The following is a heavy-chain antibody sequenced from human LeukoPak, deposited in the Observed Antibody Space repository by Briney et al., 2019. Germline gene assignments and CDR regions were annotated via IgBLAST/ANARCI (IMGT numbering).Heavy chain of an antibody. CDR3: ARPRGSSWYWFDP. V-gene: IGHV3-21*01. CDR1: GFTFSSYS. J-gene: IGHJ5*02. Sequence: GGSLRLSCAASGFTFSSYSMTWVRQAPGKGLEWVSSISSSSSCIYYADSVKGRFTISRDNAKNSLYLQMNSLRAEDTAVYYCARPRGSSWYWFDPWGQGTLVTVSS. CDR2: ISSSSSCI. D-gene: IGHD6-13*01.